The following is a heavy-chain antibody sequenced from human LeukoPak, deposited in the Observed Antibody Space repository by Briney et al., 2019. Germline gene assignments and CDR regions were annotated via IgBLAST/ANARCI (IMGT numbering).Heavy chain of an antibody. CDR1: RYSFTSYW. CDR2: IYPGDSDN. Sequence: HGESLKISCKGSRYSFTSYWIGWVRQLPGKGLEWMGIIYPGDSDNRYSPSLQGQVTISADKSISTAYLQWSSLKASDTAMYYCARLLGYCSGGSCYFFYFDYWGQGTLVTVSS. V-gene: IGHV5-51*01. D-gene: IGHD2-15*01. CDR3: ARLLGYCSGGSCYFFYFDY. J-gene: IGHJ4*02.